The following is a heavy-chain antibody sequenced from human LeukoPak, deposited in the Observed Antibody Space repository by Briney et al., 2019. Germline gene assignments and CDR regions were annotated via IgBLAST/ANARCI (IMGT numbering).Heavy chain of an antibody. CDR1: GAFITNSHW. CDR3: ATYFYGEYGSYYFDY. V-gene: IGHV4-4*02. Sequence: ASETLSLTCAVSGAFITNSHWWSWARQPPGKGLEWIGEIYHSGTTNYNPSLQSRVTMSVDKSKNQFSLKLSSVTAADTAVYYCATYFYGEYGSYYFDYWGQGTLATVSS. J-gene: IGHJ4*02. CDR2: IYHSGTT. D-gene: IGHD4-17*01.